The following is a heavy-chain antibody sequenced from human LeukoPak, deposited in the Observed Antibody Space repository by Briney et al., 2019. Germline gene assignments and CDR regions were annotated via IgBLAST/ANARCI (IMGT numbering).Heavy chain of an antibody. J-gene: IGHJ4*02. CDR3: ARYGVDIAVAGSPFMMGPRFGY. D-gene: IGHD6-19*01. V-gene: IGHV4-39*01. CDR1: GGSISSSSYY. CDR2: IYYSGST. Sequence: PSETLSLTCTVSGGSISSSSYYWGWIRQPPGKGLEWIGSIYYSGSTYYNPSLKSRVTISVDTSKNQFSLKLSSVTAADTAVYYCARYGVDIAVAGSPFMMGPRFGYWGQGTLVTVSS.